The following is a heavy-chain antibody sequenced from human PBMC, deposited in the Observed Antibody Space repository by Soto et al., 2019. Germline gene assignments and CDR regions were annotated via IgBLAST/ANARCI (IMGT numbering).Heavy chain of an antibody. D-gene: IGHD2-21*02. Sequence: QVQLQQSGPGLVKPSQTLSLTCTVSGGSISFDHYHWTWIRQPPGKGLEWIGYVHYSGSVLYNPSLQSRVSISVDTSKNQFSLKLSSVTAADTAVYFCAREDDGGDRDYYGLDVWGQGTTVTVSS. CDR2: VHYSGSV. CDR1: GGSISFDHYH. J-gene: IGHJ6*02. CDR3: AREDDGGDRDYYGLDV. V-gene: IGHV4-30-4*01.